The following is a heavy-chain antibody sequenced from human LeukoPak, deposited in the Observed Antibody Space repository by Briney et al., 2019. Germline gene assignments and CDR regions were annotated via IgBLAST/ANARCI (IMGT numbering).Heavy chain of an antibody. Sequence: PSETLSLTCTVSGGSISSSSYYWGWIRQPPGKGLEWIGYIYYSGNTNYSPSLKSRVTTSVDTSKNQFSLKLSSVTAADTAVYYCARAQRPPDLSRAFDIWGQGTMVTVSS. D-gene: IGHD1-1*01. CDR2: IYYSGNT. CDR3: ARAQRPPDLSRAFDI. V-gene: IGHV4-61*05. J-gene: IGHJ3*02. CDR1: GGSISSSSYY.